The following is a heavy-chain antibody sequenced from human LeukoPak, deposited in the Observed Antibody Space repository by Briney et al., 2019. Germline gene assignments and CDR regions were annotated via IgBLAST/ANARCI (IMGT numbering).Heavy chain of an antibody. Sequence: GASVKVSCKASEGTFSSYAISWVRQAPGQGLEWMGGIIPIFGTANYAQKFQGRVTITTDESTSTAYMELSSLRSEDTAVYYCVRDYGDYDHYYYYMDVWGKGTTVTVSS. D-gene: IGHD4-17*01. CDR1: EGTFSSYA. V-gene: IGHV1-69*05. CDR3: VRDYGDYDHYYYYMDV. CDR2: IIPIFGTA. J-gene: IGHJ6*03.